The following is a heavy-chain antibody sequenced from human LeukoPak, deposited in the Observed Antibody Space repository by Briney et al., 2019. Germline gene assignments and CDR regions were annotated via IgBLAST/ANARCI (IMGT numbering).Heavy chain of an antibody. CDR2: ISYDGSNK. CDR1: GFTFGDYG. Sequence: GGSLRLSCAASGFTFGDYGMHWVRQAPGKGLEWVAVISYDGSNKYYADSVKGRFTISRDNSKNTLYLQMNSPRAEDTAVYYCAKDRGNYSPVRFDPWGQGTLVTVSS. V-gene: IGHV3-30*18. D-gene: IGHD3-16*01. J-gene: IGHJ5*02. CDR3: AKDRGNYSPVRFDP.